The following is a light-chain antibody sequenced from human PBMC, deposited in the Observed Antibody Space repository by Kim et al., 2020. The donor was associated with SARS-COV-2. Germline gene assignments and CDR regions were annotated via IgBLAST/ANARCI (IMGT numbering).Light chain of an antibody. CDR2: DAT. V-gene: IGKV1-9*01. J-gene: IGKJ4*01. CDR3: QQLNTYPLT. CDR1: QAIINH. Sequence: ASVGDRVTIPCRASQAIINHLAWYQQKPGKAPKLLIYDATTLQSGVSSRFSGSGFGTDFTLTISSLQPEDVATYYCQQLNTYPLTFGGGTKVDIK.